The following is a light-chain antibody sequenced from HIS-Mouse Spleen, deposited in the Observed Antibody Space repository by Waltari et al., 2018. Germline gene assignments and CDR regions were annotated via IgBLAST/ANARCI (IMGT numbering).Light chain of an antibody. J-gene: IGKJ4*02. CDR3: QQRSNWPPLT. CDR2: DAS. Sequence: IVLPPSPATLSLSPGERATLSCRASQCVSSYLAWYQQKPGQAPRLLIYDASNRATGIPARFSGSGAGTDFTLTTSSLEPEDFAVYYCQQRSNWPPLTFGGGTKVEIK. CDR1: QCVSSY. V-gene: IGKV3-11*01.